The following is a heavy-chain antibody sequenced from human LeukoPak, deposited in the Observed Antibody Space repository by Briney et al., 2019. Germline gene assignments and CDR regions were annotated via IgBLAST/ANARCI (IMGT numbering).Heavy chain of an antibody. D-gene: IGHD3-3*01. Sequence: GGSLRLSCAASGFTFTNYWMHWVRQAPGMGLVWVSRLPPDELDIIYADSVKGRFTVSRDNAKNTLYLQMNSLKTEDTGVYYCTTDPQRGYYFDYWGQGTLVTVSS. J-gene: IGHJ4*02. CDR3: TTDPQRGYYFDY. V-gene: IGHV3-74*01. CDR1: GFTFTNYW. CDR2: LPPDELDI.